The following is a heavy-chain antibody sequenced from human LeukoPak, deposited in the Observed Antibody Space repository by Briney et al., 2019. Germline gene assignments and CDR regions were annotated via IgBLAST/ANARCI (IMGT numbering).Heavy chain of an antibody. CDR2: VFYSGST. Sequence: SETLSLTCAVYGGSFSGYYWSWIRQPPGKGLEWIGYVFYSGSTNYNPSLKSRVTISVDTSKNQFSLKLSSVTAADTAVYYCARVLKSQYYFDYWGQGTLVTVSS. CDR3: ARVLKSQYYFDY. CDR1: GGSFSGYY. J-gene: IGHJ4*02. V-gene: IGHV4-59*01.